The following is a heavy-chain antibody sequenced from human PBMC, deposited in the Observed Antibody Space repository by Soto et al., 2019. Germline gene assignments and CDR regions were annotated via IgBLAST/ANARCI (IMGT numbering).Heavy chain of an antibody. J-gene: IGHJ4*02. V-gene: IGHV3-23*01. D-gene: IGHD3-16*01. CDR1: GFTFSAYA. CDR3: PENHFLGGSP. Sequence: PGGSLRLSCAASGFTFSAYAMSWVRQAPGKGLGWVSTLSGGGDNTYYADSVKGRFTVSRDISKNTLYLQMNSLRAEDTAVYYWPENHFLGGSPGGRGPLVTFPS. CDR2: LSGGGDNT.